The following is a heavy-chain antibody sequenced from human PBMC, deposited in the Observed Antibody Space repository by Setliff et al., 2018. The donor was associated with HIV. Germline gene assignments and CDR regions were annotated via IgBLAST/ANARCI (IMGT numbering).Heavy chain of an antibody. J-gene: IGHJ4*02. CDR1: GYTFTGYY. CDR2: INPNSGGT. CDR3: AREEDTKGRITMVRGVINY. D-gene: IGHD3-10*01. Sequence: ASVKVSCKASGYTFTGYYMHRVRQAPGQGLEWMGRINPNSGGTNYAQKFQGRVTMTRDTSISTAYMELSRLRSDDTAVYYCAREEDTKGRITMVRGVINYWGREPWSPSP. V-gene: IGHV1-2*06.